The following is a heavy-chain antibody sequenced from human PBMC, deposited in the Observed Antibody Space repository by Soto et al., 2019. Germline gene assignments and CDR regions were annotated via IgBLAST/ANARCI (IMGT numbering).Heavy chain of an antibody. Sequence: EVQLLESGGGLVQPGGSLRLSCAASGFTFSLYAMSWVRQAPGKGLEWVSVISGSGGSTYYADSVKGRFTVSRDNSKNTLYLQMNRLEVEDTAVYYCAKSVGGTNYYYGMDVWGRGTTVTVSS. CDR2: ISGSGGST. D-gene: IGHD6-13*01. CDR3: AKSVGGTNYYYGMDV. V-gene: IGHV3-23*01. J-gene: IGHJ6*02. CDR1: GFTFSLYA.